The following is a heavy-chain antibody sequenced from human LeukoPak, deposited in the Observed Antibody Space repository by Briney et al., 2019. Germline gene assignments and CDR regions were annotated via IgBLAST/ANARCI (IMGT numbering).Heavy chain of an antibody. CDR2: INHSGST. Sequence: TSETLSLTCAVYGGSFSGYYWSWIRQPPGKGLEWIGEINHSGSTNYNPSLKSRVTISVDTSKNQFSLKLSSVTAADTAVYYCARHRRAYFDYWGQGTLVTVSS. CDR3: ARHRRAYFDY. CDR1: GGSFSGYY. V-gene: IGHV4-34*01. J-gene: IGHJ4*02.